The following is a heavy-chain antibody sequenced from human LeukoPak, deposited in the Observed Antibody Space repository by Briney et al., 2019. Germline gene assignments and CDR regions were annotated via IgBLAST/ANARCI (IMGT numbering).Heavy chain of an antibody. V-gene: IGHV3-74*01. CDR1: GFTFNTYW. CDR3: ARDRRSGGWYPSLGY. CDR2: IKSDGSST. J-gene: IGHJ4*02. D-gene: IGHD6-13*01. Sequence: PGGSLRLSCAASGFTFNTYWMNWVRQAPGKGLEWVSRIKSDGSSTNYAASVKGRFTISRDNAKNTLYLQMNSLRAADTAVYYCARDRRSGGWYPSLGYWGQGTLVTVSS.